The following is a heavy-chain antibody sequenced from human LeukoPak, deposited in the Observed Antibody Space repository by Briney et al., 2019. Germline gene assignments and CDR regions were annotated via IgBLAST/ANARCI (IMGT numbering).Heavy chain of an antibody. Sequence: GGSLRLSCAASGFTVSSNYMSWVRQAPGKGLEWVSVIFSGGNTYYADSVKGRFTISRDNYKNTLYLQMNSLRVEDTAVYYCAREGINWNYGVWGQGTTVTVSS. CDR3: AREGINWNYGV. CDR2: IFSGGNT. J-gene: IGHJ6*02. CDR1: GFTVSSNY. V-gene: IGHV3-53*01. D-gene: IGHD1-7*01.